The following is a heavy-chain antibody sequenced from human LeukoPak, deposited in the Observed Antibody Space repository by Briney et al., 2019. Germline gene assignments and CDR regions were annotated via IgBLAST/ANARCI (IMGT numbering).Heavy chain of an antibody. V-gene: IGHV1-46*01. CDR3: ARDTRTMVRGAAGY. J-gene: IGHJ4*02. CDR2: INPSGGTT. D-gene: IGHD3-10*01. CDR1: GYTFSSYY. Sequence: ASVKVSCKASGYTFSSYYVHWVRQAPGQGLEWMGIINPSGGTTSYAQKFQGRVTMTRDTSTSTIYMELSRLRSDDTAVYYCARDTRTMVRGAAGYWGQGTLVTVSS.